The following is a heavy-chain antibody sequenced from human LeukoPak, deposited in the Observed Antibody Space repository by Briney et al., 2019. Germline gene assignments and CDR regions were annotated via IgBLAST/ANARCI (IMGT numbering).Heavy chain of an antibody. Sequence: ASVKVSCKASGYTFTSYYMHWVRQAPGQGLEWMGIINPSGGSTSYAQKFQGRVTMTTDTSTRTAYMELRSLRSDDTAVYYCARHTGSLYDFWSGYIDYWGQGTLVTVSS. J-gene: IGHJ4*02. CDR3: ARHTGSLYDFWSGYIDY. CDR1: GYTFTSYY. D-gene: IGHD3-3*01. V-gene: IGHV1-46*01. CDR2: INPSGGST.